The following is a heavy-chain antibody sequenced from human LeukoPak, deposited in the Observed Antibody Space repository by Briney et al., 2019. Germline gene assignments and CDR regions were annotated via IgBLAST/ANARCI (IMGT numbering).Heavy chain of an antibody. CDR1: GYTFTSYG. Sequence: ASVTVSCTASGYTFTSYGISWVRQAPGQGLEWMGWINAYNGNTNYAQKLQGRVTMTTDTSTSTAYMELRSLRSDDTAVYYCARIALRHYGMDVWGQGTTVTVSS. CDR3: ARIALRHYGMDV. CDR2: INAYNGNT. V-gene: IGHV1-18*01. D-gene: IGHD2-21*01. J-gene: IGHJ6*02.